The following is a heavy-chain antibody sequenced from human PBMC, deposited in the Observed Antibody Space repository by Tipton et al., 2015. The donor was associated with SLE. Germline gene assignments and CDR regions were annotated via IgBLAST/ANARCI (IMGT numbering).Heavy chain of an antibody. V-gene: IGHV3-21*01. J-gene: IGHJ3*02. CDR2: ISSSSSYI. CDR3: ARDRSISSWDAFDI. CDR1: GFTFSSYD. D-gene: IGHD2-2*01. Sequence: SLRLSCAASGFTFSSYDMNWVRQAPGKGLEWVSTISSSSSYIFYPDSVRGRFTISRDNAKNSLYLQMNSLRAEDTAVYYCARDRSISSWDAFDIWGKGTMVTVSS.